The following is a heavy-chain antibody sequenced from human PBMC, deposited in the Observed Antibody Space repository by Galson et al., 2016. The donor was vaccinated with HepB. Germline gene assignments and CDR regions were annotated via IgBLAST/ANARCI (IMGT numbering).Heavy chain of an antibody. CDR2: IYADENT. D-gene: IGHD1-26*01. CDR1: GITASLQY. J-gene: IGHJ3*02. CDR3: ARDGGNRGSYSVGESFDI. V-gene: IGHV3-53*01. Sequence: SLRLSCAASGITASLQYMSWVRQAPGKGLEWVSIIYADENTYYTDSVKGRFAISRDTSKNTVYLQMNSLRAEDTAMYYCARDGGNRGSYSVGESFDIWGQGTMVTVSS.